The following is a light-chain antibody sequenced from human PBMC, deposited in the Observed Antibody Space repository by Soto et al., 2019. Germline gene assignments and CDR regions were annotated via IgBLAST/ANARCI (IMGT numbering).Light chain of an antibody. J-gene: IGLJ1*01. CDR1: SSDVGDSNY. Sequence: QSVLTQPASVSGSPGQSISISCTGTSSDVGDSNYVSWYQQHPGKAPKLMIYEVSNRPSGVSNRFSGSKSGNTASLTISGLQAEDEADYYCSSYTFSSTPSVFGTGTKVTVL. CDR2: EVS. CDR3: SSYTFSSTPSV. V-gene: IGLV2-14*01.